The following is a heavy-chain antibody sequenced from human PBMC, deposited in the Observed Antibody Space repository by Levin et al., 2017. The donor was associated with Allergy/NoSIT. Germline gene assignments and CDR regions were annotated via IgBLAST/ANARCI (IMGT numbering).Heavy chain of an antibody. CDR2: IYYSGST. CDR1: GGSINNYY. J-gene: IGHJ6*02. Sequence: SETLSLTCTVSGGSINNYYWSWIRQPPEKGLEWIGFIYYSGSTHFNPSLQSRVTISVDTSKNQFSLKVSSVTAADTAVYYCARGGSSPTVDPTRNYYYYGMDVWGQGTTVTVSS. V-gene: IGHV4-59*12. CDR3: ARGGSSPTVDPTRNYYYYGMDV. D-gene: IGHD2-2*01.